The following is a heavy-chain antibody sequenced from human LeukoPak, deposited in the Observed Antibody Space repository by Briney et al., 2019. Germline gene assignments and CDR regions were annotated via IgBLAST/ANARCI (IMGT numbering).Heavy chain of an antibody. J-gene: IGHJ4*02. Sequence: GGSLRLSCAASAFTFRNYAMHWLRQAPGKGLEWVAVIASDGNDKHLADSVKGRFTISRDNSRNTLYLQMNSLRAEDTAVYYCARGGDSSGYISWYFDYWGQGTLVTVSS. V-gene: IGHV3-30*03. D-gene: IGHD3-22*01. CDR2: IASDGNDK. CDR3: ARGGDSSGYISWYFDY. CDR1: AFTFRNYA.